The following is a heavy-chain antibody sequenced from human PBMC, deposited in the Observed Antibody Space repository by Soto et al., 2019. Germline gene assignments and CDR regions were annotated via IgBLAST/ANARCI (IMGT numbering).Heavy chain of an antibody. J-gene: IGHJ4*02. CDR2: IDGTGGST. V-gene: IGHV3-23*01. Sequence: EVQLLESEGGLVQPGRSLRLSCAASGFTFSNYGMKWVRQAPGKGLEWVSGIDGTGGSTYYADSVKGRFTISRDNSKNTLYLQMNSLRAEDTAIYYCAAGLDYWGQGTLVTVSS. CDR1: GFTFSNYG. CDR3: AAGLDY.